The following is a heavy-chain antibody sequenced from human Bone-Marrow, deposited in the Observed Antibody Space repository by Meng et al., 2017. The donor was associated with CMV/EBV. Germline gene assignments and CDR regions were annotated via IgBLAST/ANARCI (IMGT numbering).Heavy chain of an antibody. J-gene: IGHJ5*02. CDR1: GGSISSSSYY. D-gene: IGHD5-12*01. V-gene: IGHV4-39*07. CDR3: ARGLKSGYDSYNWFHP. CDR2: IYHSGST. Sequence: SETLSLTCTVSGGSISSSSYYWGWIRQPPGKGLEWIGSIYHSGSTYYNPSLKSRVTISVDTSKNQFSLKLSSVTAADTAVYYCARGLKSGYDSYNWFHPWGQGTLVTVSS.